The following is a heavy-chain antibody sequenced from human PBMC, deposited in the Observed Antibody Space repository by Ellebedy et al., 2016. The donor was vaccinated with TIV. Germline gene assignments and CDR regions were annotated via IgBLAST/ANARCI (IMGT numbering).Heavy chain of an antibody. V-gene: IGHV5-10-1*01. Sequence: GESLKISCKGSGYSFTNNWIGWVRQMPGKGLEWMGRIDPSDSYTNYSPSFQGHVTISADKSISTAYLQWSSLKASDTAMYYCATRNHPLHYGDPRPDYYYGMDVWGQGTTVTVSS. J-gene: IGHJ6*02. CDR3: ATRNHPLHYGDPRPDYYYGMDV. CDR1: GYSFTNNW. CDR2: IDPSDSYT. D-gene: IGHD4-17*01.